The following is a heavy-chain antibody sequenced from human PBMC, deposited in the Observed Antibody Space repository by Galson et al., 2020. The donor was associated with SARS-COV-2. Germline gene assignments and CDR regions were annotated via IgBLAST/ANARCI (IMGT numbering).Heavy chain of an antibody. D-gene: IGHD4-17*01. CDR1: EFPFSSYW. J-gene: IGHJ4*02. Sequence: GGSLRLSCAASEFPFSSYWMSWVRQAPGKGLEWVAKIKQDGSEKYYVASVKGRFTISRDNAKNSLYLQMNGLRAEDTAVYYCAMYIRLITVTIVHMGHDYGGQGTLVTGSS. V-gene: IGHV3-7*01. CDR2: IKQDGSEK. CDR3: AMYIRLITVTIVHMGHDY.